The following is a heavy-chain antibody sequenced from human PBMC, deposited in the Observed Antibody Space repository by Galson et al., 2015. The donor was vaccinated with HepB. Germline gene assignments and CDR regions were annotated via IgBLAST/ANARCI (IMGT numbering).Heavy chain of an antibody. D-gene: IGHD3-10*01. Sequence: SVKVSCKASGYTFTSYGISWVRQAPGQGLEWMGWISAYNGNTNYAQKLQGRVTMTTDTSTSTAYMELRSLRSDDTAVYYCAVPQGGVRGVIRSDYYYGMDVWGQGTTVTVSS. J-gene: IGHJ6*02. CDR1: GYTFTSYG. CDR3: AVPQGGVRGVIRSDYYYGMDV. V-gene: IGHV1-18*04. CDR2: ISAYNGNT.